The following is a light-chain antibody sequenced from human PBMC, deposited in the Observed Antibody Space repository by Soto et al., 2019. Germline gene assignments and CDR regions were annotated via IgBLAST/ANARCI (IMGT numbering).Light chain of an antibody. V-gene: IGKV2-30*02. Sequence: DVVVTQSPLSLPVTLGQPASISCRSSQSLIHSDGNTYLHWFQQRPGESPRRLIYHVSTRDSGVPERFSSSGSGTDFTLEISRVEAEDVGLYYCMQGRHWPYTFGPGTTVDIK. CDR3: MQGRHWPYT. CDR2: HVS. J-gene: IGKJ3*01. CDR1: QSLIHSDGNTY.